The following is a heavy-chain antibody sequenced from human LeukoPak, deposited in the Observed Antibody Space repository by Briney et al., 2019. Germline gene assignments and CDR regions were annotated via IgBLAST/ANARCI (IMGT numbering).Heavy chain of an antibody. CDR1: GFTFSDYY. D-gene: IGHD6-13*01. J-gene: IGHJ5*02. CDR2: ISSSGSTI. Sequence: GGSLRLSCAASGFTFSDYYMSWIRQAPGKGLEWVSYISSSGSTIYYVDSVKGRFTISRDNAKNSLYLQMNSLRAEDTAVYYCARETSLASSSWYNWFDPWGQGTLVTVSS. CDR3: ARETSLASSSWYNWFDP. V-gene: IGHV3-11*01.